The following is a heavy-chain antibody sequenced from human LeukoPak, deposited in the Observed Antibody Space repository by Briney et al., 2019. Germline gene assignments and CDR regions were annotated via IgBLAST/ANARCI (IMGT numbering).Heavy chain of an antibody. CDR1: GGSISSSSYY. CDR2: IYYSGST. J-gene: IGHJ4*02. V-gene: IGHV4-39*01. D-gene: IGHD1-26*01. CDR3: ARHPAFGGSPGY. Sequence: SETLSLTCTVSGGSISSSSYYWGWIRQPPGKGLEWIGSIYYSGSTYYNPSLKSRVTISVDTSKNQFSLKLSSVTAADTAVYYCARHPAFGGSPGYWGQGTLVTVSS.